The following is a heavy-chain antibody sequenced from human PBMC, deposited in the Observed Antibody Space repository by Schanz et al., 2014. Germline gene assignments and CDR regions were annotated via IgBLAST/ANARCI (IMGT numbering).Heavy chain of an antibody. V-gene: IGHV1-46*01. CDR2: INPSGGST. D-gene: IGHD3-3*01. Sequence: QVQLVQSGAEVKKPGASVKLSCKASNYIFTKYYIHCVRQAPGQGLEWMGIINPSGGSTSYAKKFQNRLTRTRSTTTTTVYMELSRLRCDDTAMYYCVTEKRMESGTWAKAFDIWGQGTWVTVSS. J-gene: IGHJ3*02. CDR3: VTEKRMESGTWAKAFDI. CDR1: NYIFTKYY.